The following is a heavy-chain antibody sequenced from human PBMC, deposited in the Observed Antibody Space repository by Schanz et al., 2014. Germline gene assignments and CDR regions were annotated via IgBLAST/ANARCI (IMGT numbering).Heavy chain of an antibody. Sequence: EVQLVESGGGLVKPGGSLRLSCAASGFTFSSYWMHWVRQAPGKGLEWVSYIGGSGSDTYYADSVRGRFTISRDNSKNMLYLQRNSLRADDTAVYYCAKKGGDYGSGSYQIIDDWGQGTLVTVSS. J-gene: IGHJ4*02. V-gene: IGHV3-23*04. CDR2: IGGSGSDT. CDR3: AKKGGDYGSGSYQIIDD. D-gene: IGHD3-10*01. CDR1: GFTFSSYW.